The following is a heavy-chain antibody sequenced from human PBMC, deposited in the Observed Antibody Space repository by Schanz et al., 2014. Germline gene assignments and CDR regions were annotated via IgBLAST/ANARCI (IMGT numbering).Heavy chain of an antibody. J-gene: IGHJ4*02. D-gene: IGHD4-17*01. CDR1: GYTFTDYH. CDR3: ARELRLEYYFDY. V-gene: IGHV1-2*06. CDR2: INPNSGGT. Sequence: QVQLVQSGAEVKKPGASVKVSCKSSGYTFTDYHIHWVRQAPGQGLEYMGRINPNSGGTNFAQKFQGRVTMTRDTSISTVYMELSRLRSDDTAVYYCARELRLEYYFDYWGQGTLVTVSP.